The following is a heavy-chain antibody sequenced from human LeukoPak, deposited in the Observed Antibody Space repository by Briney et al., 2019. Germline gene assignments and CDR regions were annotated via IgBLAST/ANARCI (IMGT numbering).Heavy chain of an antibody. J-gene: IGHJ4*02. CDR1: RLTFSSYA. Sequence: PGGSLRLSCTASRLTFSSYAMNWLRQAPGKGLEWVSGIGAGGTFTYYADSVKGRFTIFRDNSKNTLYLQMNSLIADDTGIYYCAKSSRCSVRGATVDYWGQGTLVTVSS. D-gene: IGHD3-10*01. CDR2: IGAGGTFT. V-gene: IGHV3-23*01. CDR3: AKSSRCSVRGATVDY.